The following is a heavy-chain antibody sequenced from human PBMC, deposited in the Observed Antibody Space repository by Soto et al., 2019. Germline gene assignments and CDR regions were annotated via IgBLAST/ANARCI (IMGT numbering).Heavy chain of an antibody. Sequence: SVKVSCKASGGTFSSYAISWVRQAPGQGLEWMGGIIPIFGTANYAQKFQGRVTITADESTSTAYMELSSLRSEDTAVYYCARDTAMVDGMDVWGQGTTVTVSS. J-gene: IGHJ6*02. CDR3: ARDTAMVDGMDV. V-gene: IGHV1-69*13. D-gene: IGHD5-18*01. CDR1: GGTFSSYA. CDR2: IIPIFGTA.